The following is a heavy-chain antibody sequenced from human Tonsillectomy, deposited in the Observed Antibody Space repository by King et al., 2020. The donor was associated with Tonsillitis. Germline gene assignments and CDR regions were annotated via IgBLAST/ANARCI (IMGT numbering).Heavy chain of an antibody. V-gene: IGHV3-74*01. CDR1: GCSFSDFW. D-gene: IGHD6-13*01. J-gene: IGHJ4*02. CDR3: ARGAAGITL. CDR2: INGDGTST. Sequence: VQLVESGGGLVQPGGSLRLSCAASGCSFSDFWMHWVRQTPGKGLAWVSRINGDGTSTSYADSVRGRFTISRDNAKNTLYVQMSSLRAEDTAVYYCARGAAGITLWGQGTLVTVSS.